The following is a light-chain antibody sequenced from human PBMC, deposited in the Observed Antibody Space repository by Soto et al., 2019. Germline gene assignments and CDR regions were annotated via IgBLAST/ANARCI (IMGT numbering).Light chain of an antibody. CDR1: QSISSW. CDR3: QQYADLPIT. CDR2: DAS. J-gene: IGKJ5*01. V-gene: IGKV1-33*01. Sequence: DIHMTQSPSTLSASVCHRFTITFRASQSISSWLAWYQQKPGKAPNLLIYDASNLETGVPSRFSGSDSGTDFTFTISSLQPEDIATDYCQQYADLPITFGQGTRLEIK.